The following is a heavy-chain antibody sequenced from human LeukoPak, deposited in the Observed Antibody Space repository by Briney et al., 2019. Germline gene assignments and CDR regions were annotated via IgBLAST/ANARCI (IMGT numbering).Heavy chain of an antibody. CDR3: ARGRYYYDSSGYYY. CDR2: IYSGGST. CDR1: GFTFSSYG. J-gene: IGHJ4*02. D-gene: IGHD3-22*01. V-gene: IGHV3-53*01. Sequence: GGSPRLSCAASGFTFSSYGMHWVRQAPGKGLEWVSVIYSGGSTYYADSVKGRFTISRDNSKNTLYLQMNSLRAEDTAVYYCARGRYYYDSSGYYYWGQGTLVTVSS.